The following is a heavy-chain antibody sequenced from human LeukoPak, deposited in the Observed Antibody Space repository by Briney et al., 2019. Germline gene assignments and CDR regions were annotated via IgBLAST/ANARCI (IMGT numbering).Heavy chain of an antibody. V-gene: IGHV1-8*03. CDR2: TNPNSGNT. Sequence: GASVKVSCKASGYTFTGYYMHWVRQAPGQGLEWMGWTNPNSGNTGYAQKFQGRVTITRNTSISIAYMELSSLRSEDTAVYYRACHHDAFDIWGQGTMVTVSS. CDR3: ACHHDAFDI. J-gene: IGHJ3*02. CDR1: GYTFTGYY.